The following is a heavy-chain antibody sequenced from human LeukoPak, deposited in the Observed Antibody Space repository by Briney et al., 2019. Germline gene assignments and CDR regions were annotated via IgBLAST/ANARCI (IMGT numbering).Heavy chain of an antibody. CDR1: GGSFSGYY. CDR3: ARDLGGYSGYDFGAFDI. Sequence: SETLSLTCAVYGGSFSGYYWSWIRQPPGKGLEWIGEINHSGSTNYNPSLKSRVTISVDTSKNQFSLKLSSVTAADTAVYYCARDLGGYSGYDFGAFDIWGQGTMVTVSS. CDR2: INHSGST. J-gene: IGHJ3*02. D-gene: IGHD5-12*01. V-gene: IGHV4-34*01.